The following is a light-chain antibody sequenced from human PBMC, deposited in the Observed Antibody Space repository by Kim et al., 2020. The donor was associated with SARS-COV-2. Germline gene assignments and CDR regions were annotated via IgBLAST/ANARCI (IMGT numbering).Light chain of an antibody. CDR2: EVS. CDR3: YSYEGSTPHVV. J-gene: IGLJ2*01. CDR1: RIDVVSYYL. V-gene: IGLV2-23*02. Sequence: SIHIACTRTRIDVVSYYLVSWYQQYPGQAPKLMIYEVSERPSGVSNRFSGSKSGNTASLTISGLQAEDEADYYCYSYEGSTPHVVFGGGTQLTVL.